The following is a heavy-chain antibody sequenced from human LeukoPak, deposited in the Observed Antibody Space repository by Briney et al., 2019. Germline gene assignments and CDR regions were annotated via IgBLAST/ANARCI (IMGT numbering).Heavy chain of an antibody. D-gene: IGHD3-22*01. CDR1: GFTFSSYA. J-gene: IGHJ4*02. V-gene: IGHV3-23*01. CDR2: ISGSGGST. CDR3: AKAAYYYDSSGYYYHYYFDY. Sequence: PGGSLRLSRAASGFTFSSYAMSWVRQAPGKGLEWVSAISGSGGSTYYADSVKGRFTISRDNSKNTLYLQMNSLRAEDTAVYYCAKAAYYYDSSGYYYHYYFDYWGQGTLVTVSS.